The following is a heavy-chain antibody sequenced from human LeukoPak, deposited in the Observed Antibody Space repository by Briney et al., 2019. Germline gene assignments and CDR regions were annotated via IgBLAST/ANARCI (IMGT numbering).Heavy chain of an antibody. J-gene: IGHJ4*02. CDR3: ARERHDY. CDR2: IKRDGSEK. V-gene: IGHV3-7*03. Sequence: GGSLRLSCTASGFTFGDYAMSWFRQAPGKGLEWVANIKRDGSEKYYVDSVKGRFTISRDNAKNSLYLQMNSLRAEDTAVYYCARERHDYWGQGTLVTVSS. CDR1: GFTFGDYA.